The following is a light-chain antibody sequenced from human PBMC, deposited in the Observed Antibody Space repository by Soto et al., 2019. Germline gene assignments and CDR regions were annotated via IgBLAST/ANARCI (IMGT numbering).Light chain of an antibody. CDR2: EVS. Sequence: QSALTQPPSASGSPGQSVTISCTGTSSDVGGYNSVSWYQQHPGKAPKLMIYEVSKRPSGVPDRFAGSKSGNTASRAVSGRQAEDEADYYCSSYAGSNNVVFGGGTKLTVL. V-gene: IGLV2-8*01. CDR1: SSDVGGYNS. J-gene: IGLJ2*01. CDR3: SSYAGSNNVV.